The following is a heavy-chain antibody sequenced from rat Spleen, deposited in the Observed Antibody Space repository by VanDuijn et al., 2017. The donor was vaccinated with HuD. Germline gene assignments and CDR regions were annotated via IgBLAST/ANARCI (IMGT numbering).Heavy chain of an antibody. D-gene: IGHD3-4*01. J-gene: IGHJ1*01. V-gene: IGHV2-6*01. Sequence: QVQLKESGPGLMQPSQTLSLTCTVSGFSLTSYTVSWVRQPPGKGLEWIAAISSGGSTYYNSALKSRLSISRDTSKSQVFVKINSLQAEDTAMYFCARSGRTNRYYWYFDFWGPGTMVTVSS. CDR2: ISSGGST. CDR3: ARSGRTNRYYWYFDF. CDR1: GFSLTSYT.